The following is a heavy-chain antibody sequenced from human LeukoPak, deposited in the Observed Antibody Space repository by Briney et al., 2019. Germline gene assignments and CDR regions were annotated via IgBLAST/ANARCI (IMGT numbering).Heavy chain of an antibody. CDR2: IYTSGST. D-gene: IGHD2-15*01. Sequence: PSETLSLTCTVSGGSISSGSYYWSWIRQPAGKGLEWIGRIYTSGSTNYNPSLKSRVTISVDTSKNQFSLKLSSVTAADTAVYYCEKGGSSEEELYYYMDVWGKGTTVTVSS. CDR1: GGSISSGSYY. J-gene: IGHJ6*03. V-gene: IGHV4-61*02. CDR3: EKGGSSEEELYYYMDV.